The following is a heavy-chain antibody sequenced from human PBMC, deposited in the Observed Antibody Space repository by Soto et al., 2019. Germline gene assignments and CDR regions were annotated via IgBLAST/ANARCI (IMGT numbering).Heavy chain of an antibody. D-gene: IGHD3-16*01. V-gene: IGHV3-30-3*01. Sequence: QVQLVESGGGVVQPGRSLRLSCVDSGFTFSGYAMHWVRQAPGKGLAWVAVISYDGSNKYYADSVKGRFTISRDSSKKTFNLQINSLRAEDTVWNYGADSSGGLANPDSLDFGGQGPLFPASS. J-gene: IGHJ4*02. CDR1: GFTFSGYA. CDR2: ISYDGSNK. CDR3: ADSSGGLANPDSLDF.